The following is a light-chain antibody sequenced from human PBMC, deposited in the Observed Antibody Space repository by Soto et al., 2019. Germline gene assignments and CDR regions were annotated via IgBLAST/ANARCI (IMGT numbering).Light chain of an antibody. Sequence: VLTQSPRTLTLTPGEKANGCCRARQSISRNLAWYQQKPGQAPRPLIYAASNRAPGIPDRFRGSGSGTDFSLTISRLEPEDFAVYYCQQYAGSPWTFGQGAKVDI. V-gene: IGKV3-20*01. CDR1: QSISRN. CDR3: QQYAGSPWT. CDR2: AAS. J-gene: IGKJ1*01.